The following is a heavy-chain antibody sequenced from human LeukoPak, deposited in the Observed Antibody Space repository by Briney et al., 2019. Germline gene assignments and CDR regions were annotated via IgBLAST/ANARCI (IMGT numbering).Heavy chain of an antibody. CDR1: GFNFRYYS. J-gene: IGHJ4*02. CDR3: ARDRTTYSSSSFDY. V-gene: IGHV3-69-1*01. Sequence: GGSLRLSCVASGFNFRYYSLNWVRQAPGKGLEWVSYISTGNIIYYADSVKGRFTISRDNAKNSLYLQMSSLRAEDTAVYYCARDRTTYSSSSFDYWGQGTLVTVSS. CDR2: ISTGNII. D-gene: IGHD6-6*01.